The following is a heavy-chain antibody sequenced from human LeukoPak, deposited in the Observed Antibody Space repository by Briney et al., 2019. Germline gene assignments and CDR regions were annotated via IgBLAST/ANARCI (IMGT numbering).Heavy chain of an antibody. CDR2: ISYDGSTK. CDR1: GFTFSSYG. V-gene: IGHV3-30*18. Sequence: GGSLRLSCAASGFTFSSYGMHWVRQAPGKGLEWVAVISYDGSTKYCADSVKGRFTISRDNSKNTLYLQMNSLRPEDTAVYYCAKGSAGFCSGGSCYPFDYWGQGTLVTVSS. D-gene: IGHD2-15*01. J-gene: IGHJ4*02. CDR3: AKGSAGFCSGGSCYPFDY.